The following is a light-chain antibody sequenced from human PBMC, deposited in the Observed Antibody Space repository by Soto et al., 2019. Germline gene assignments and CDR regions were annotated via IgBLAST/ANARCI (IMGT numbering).Light chain of an antibody. CDR2: QAS. J-gene: IGKJ1*01. V-gene: IGKV1-5*03. CDR3: QEYSRDPRR. CDR1: QSISAW. Sequence: IQVTQSPSTLSTSVGDRVTITCRASQSISAWLAWYQQKPGKAPKLLIYQASSLESGVLSRFSGSGSGTEFTLTISSLQADDVATYYCQEYSRDPRRFGQGTRWISN.